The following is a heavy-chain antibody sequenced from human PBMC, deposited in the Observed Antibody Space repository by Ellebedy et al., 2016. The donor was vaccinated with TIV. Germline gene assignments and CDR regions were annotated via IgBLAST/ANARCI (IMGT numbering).Heavy chain of an antibody. D-gene: IGHD3-10*01. J-gene: IGHJ4*02. CDR3: VRGGSGSHVWGDY. V-gene: IGHV3-48*03. CDR2: SSGGGDTT. Sequence: GESLKISCAASGFTFSSCGMNWVRQAPGKGLQWISYSSGGGDTTYYADSVKGRFTISRENAKNSLDLQMNGLRPDETAVYHCVRGGSGSHVWGDYWGQGILVTVSS. CDR1: GFTFSSCG.